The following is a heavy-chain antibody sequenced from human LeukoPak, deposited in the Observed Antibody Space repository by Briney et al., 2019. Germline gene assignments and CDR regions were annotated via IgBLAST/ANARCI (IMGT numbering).Heavy chain of an antibody. J-gene: IGHJ6*02. CDR3: ARDRGWLLLYYYYYGMDV. V-gene: IGHV3-30-3*01. D-gene: IGHD3-22*01. CDR2: ISYDGSNK. Sequence: GRSLRLSCAASGFTFSSYAMHWVRQAPGKGLEWVAVISYDGSNKYYADSVKGRFTISRDNSKNTLYLQMNSLRAEDTAVYYCARDRGWLLLYYYYYGMDVWGQGTTVTVSS. CDR1: GFTFSSYA.